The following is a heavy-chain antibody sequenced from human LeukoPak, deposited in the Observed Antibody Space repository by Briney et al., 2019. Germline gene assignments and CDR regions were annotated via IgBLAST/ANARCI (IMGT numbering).Heavy chain of an antibody. CDR2: IYYSGST. V-gene: IGHV4-59*01. D-gene: IGHD3-22*01. CDR3: ARLSGYSSGHYYSDY. J-gene: IGHJ4*02. Sequence: SEPLSLTCTVSGVPISSYFGSWIGQPPGKGREWFGYIYYSGSTNYNPSLKSRVTISVDTSKNQSSLKLSSVTAANTAVYYCARLSGYSSGHYYSDYWGQGTLVTVSS. CDR1: GVPISSYF.